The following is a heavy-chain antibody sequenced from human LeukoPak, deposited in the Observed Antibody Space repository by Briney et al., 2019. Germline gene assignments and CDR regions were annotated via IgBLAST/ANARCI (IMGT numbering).Heavy chain of an antibody. CDR1: GGSISSFY. CDR3: ARGTNRGAGNFDY. CDR2: IYYSGNT. D-gene: IGHD1-1*01. J-gene: IGHJ4*02. Sequence: PSETLSLTCTVSGGSISSFYWSWLRQPPGKGLEWIDYIYYSGNTNYNPSLKSRVTMSVDTSKNQFSLNLSSVTAADTAVYYCARGTNRGAGNFDYWGQGALVTVSS. V-gene: IGHV4-59*01.